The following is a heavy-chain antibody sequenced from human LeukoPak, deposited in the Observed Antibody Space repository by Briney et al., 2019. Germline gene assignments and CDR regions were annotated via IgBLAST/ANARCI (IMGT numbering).Heavy chain of an antibody. J-gene: IGHJ6*03. CDR1: GFTFSSYS. Sequence: GGSLRLSCAASGFTFSSYSMNWVRQAPGKGLEWVSSIISSSSYIYYADSVKGRFTISRDNAKNSLYLQMNSLRAEDTAVYYCARGPSVVVAATGFYYYYYMDVWGKGTTVTVSS. CDR2: IISSSSYI. V-gene: IGHV3-21*01. D-gene: IGHD2-15*01. CDR3: ARGPSVVVAATGFYYYYYMDV.